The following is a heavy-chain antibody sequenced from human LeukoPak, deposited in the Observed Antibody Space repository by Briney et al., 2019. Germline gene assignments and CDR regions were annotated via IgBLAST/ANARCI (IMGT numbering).Heavy chain of an antibody. CDR3: ARSRVTLTVVPDY. CDR1: GFTFSSYS. CDR2: ISSSSSII. V-gene: IGHV3-48*04. J-gene: IGHJ4*02. D-gene: IGHD2-15*01. Sequence: GGSLRLSCAASGFTFSSYSMNWVRQAPGKGLEWVSYISSSSSIIYYADSVKGRFTISRDNAKNSLYLQMNSLRAEDTAVYYCARSRVTLTVVPDYWGQGTLVTVSS.